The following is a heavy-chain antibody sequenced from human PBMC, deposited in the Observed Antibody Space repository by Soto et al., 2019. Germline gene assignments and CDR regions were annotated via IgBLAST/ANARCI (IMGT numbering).Heavy chain of an antibody. J-gene: IGHJ4*02. CDR2: INEDGSKN. D-gene: IGHD4-17*01. Sequence: EVQLVESGGGLVQPGGSLRLSCAASGFTFGTYWMSWVRQAPGKGLEWVANINEDGSKNYYVDSVRGRFTISRDNAQKSLYLHMSILRAEDTAVYYCARSGDVATVTDYWGQGTLVTVSS. V-gene: IGHV3-7*01. CDR1: GFTFGTYW. CDR3: ARSGDVATVTDY.